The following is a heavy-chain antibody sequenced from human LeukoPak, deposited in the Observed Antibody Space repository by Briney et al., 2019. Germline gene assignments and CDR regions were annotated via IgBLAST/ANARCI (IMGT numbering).Heavy chain of an antibody. Sequence: SETLSLTCTVSGGSISTYYWSWIRQSPGKGLEWIGSVYYSGSTNYNPSLKSRVSISVDTSKNQFSLELSSVTAADTAVYYCAVKSTRPTFDNLGQGTMVTVSS. J-gene: IGHJ3*02. CDR2: VYYSGST. D-gene: IGHD5-24*01. CDR1: GGSISTYY. CDR3: AVKSTRPTFDN. V-gene: IGHV4-59*08.